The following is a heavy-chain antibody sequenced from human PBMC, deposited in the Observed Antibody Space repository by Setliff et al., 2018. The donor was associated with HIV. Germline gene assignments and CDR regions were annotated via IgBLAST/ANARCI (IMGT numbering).Heavy chain of an antibody. CDR2: VYHSGKT. J-gene: IGHJ5*02. D-gene: IGHD3-16*01. CDR1: GQFISDGYY. CDR3: AKNDFGDGSCFDP. Sequence: PSETLSLTCTVSGQFISDGYYWGWIRQPPGKGLEWIGSVYHSGKTYYNPSLKSRVTMSADTSKNQISLMLTSMTAADTAVYYCAKNDFGDGSCFDPWGQGFLVTVSS. V-gene: IGHV4-38-2*02.